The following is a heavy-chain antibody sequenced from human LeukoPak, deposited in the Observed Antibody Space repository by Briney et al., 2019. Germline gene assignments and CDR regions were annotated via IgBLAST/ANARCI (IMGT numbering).Heavy chain of an antibody. D-gene: IGHD3-10*01. V-gene: IGHV4-31*03. CDR3: ARDGGTFFDY. CDR2: IYYSGST. Sequence: SETLSLTCNVSGGSISSGGSRWSWIRQHPGKGLEWIGYIYYSGSTYYNPSLESRLTMSVDTSKNQFSLHLTSVTAADTAVYYCARDGGTFFDYWGQGTLVTVSS. CDR1: GGSISSGGSR. J-gene: IGHJ4*02.